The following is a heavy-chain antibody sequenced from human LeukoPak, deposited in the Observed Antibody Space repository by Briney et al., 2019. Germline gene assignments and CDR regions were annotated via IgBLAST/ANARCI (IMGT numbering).Heavy chain of an antibody. J-gene: IGHJ6*02. D-gene: IGHD3-3*01. CDR2: ISWNSGSI. CDR3: ARDPLEYYDFWSGYYGYWYYGMDV. CDR1: GFTFDDYA. Sequence: PGRSLRLSCAASGFTFDDYAMHWVRQAPGKGLEWVSGISWNSGSIGYADSVKGRFTISRDNAKNSLYLQMNSLRAEDTAVYYCARDPLEYYDFWSGYYGYWYYGMDVWGQGTTVTVSS. V-gene: IGHV3-9*01.